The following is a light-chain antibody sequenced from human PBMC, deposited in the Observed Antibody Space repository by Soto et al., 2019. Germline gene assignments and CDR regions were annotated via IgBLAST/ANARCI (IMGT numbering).Light chain of an antibody. CDR3: QQYGGSPRT. J-gene: IGKJ1*01. CDR2: GAS. Sequence: EIVLTQSPGTLSLSPGERATLSCRASQSVSSNYLAWYQQKPGQAPRLLIYGASSRATGIPDRFSGSGSGTEITLTISRLEPEDFAVYYCQQYGGSPRTFGQGTKVEIK. CDR1: QSVSSNY. V-gene: IGKV3-20*01.